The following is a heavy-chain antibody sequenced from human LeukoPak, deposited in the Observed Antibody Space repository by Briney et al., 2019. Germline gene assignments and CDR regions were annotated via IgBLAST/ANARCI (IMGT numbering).Heavy chain of an antibody. J-gene: IGHJ3*02. D-gene: IGHD1-26*01. V-gene: IGHV1-58*02. CDR3: ARDEWELRAFDI. CDR2: IVVGSGNT. CDR1: GFTFTSSA. Sequence: TSVKVSCKASGFTFTSSAMQWVRQARGQRLEWIGWIVVGSGNTNYAQKFQERVTITRDMSTSTAYMELSSLRSEDTAVYYCARDEWELRAFDIWGQGTMVTVSS.